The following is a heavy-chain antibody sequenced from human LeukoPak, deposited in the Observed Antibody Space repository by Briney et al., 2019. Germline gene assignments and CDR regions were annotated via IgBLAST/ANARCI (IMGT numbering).Heavy chain of an antibody. D-gene: IGHD3-3*01. CDR3: ARAQRSVPFDY. J-gene: IGHJ4*02. V-gene: IGHV3-23*01. Sequence: AGGSLRLSCAASGFIFRTYRMSWVRQAPGKGLEWVSAIGGSGGNTYYADSVRGRFTISRDDSKNTLYLQMNSLRAEDTAVYYCARAQRSVPFDYWGQGTLVTVSS. CDR1: GFIFRTYR. CDR2: IGGSGGNT.